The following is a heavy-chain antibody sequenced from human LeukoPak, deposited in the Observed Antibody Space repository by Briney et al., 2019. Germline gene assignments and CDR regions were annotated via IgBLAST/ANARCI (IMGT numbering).Heavy chain of an antibody. D-gene: IGHD5-18*01. CDR3: TRVGYSYGYPYFDY. J-gene: IGHJ4*02. V-gene: IGHV3-7*04. Sequence: GGSLRLSCADFGFTFSSYRMSWVRQGPGKGLEWVANIKDDGDGKCYVDSVKGRSTISRDNAKKSLFLQMNSLRAEDTAVYYCTRVGYSYGYPYFDYWGQGTLVTVSS. CDR2: IKDDGDGK. CDR1: GFTFSSYR.